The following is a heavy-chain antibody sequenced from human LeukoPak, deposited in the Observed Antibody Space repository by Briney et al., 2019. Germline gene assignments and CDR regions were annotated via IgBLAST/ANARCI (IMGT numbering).Heavy chain of an antibody. J-gene: IGHJ4*02. Sequence: GSLRLSCAASGFSFSGHWMHWARQLPGMGLVWVSRISPTGSTTSYADSVKGRFTVSRDNAKNTLYLQVNNLRAEDTAVYYCARGPSSNWSGLDFWGQGTLLTVSS. CDR3: ARGPSSNWSGLDF. CDR1: GFSFSGHW. CDR2: ISPTGSTT. D-gene: IGHD6-13*01. V-gene: IGHV3-74*01.